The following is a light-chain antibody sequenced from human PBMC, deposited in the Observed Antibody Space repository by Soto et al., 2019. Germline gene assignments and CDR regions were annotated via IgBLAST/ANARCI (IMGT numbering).Light chain of an antibody. CDR1: QSVSSSY. V-gene: IGKV3-20*01. CDR3: QQYGSSPQT. J-gene: IGKJ1*01. CDR2: DAS. Sequence: EIVLTQSPGTLSLSPGERATLSCRASQSVSSSYLAWYQQKPGQAPRLLIYDASSRATGIPDRFSGGGSGTDFTLTISRLESEDFAVYYCQQYGSSPQTFGQGTKVDI.